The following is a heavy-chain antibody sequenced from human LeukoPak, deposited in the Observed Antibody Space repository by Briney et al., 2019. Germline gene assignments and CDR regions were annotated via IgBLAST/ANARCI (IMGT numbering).Heavy chain of an antibody. D-gene: IGHD2/OR15-2a*01. CDR2: ISGDGGGT. Sequence: GGSLRLSCAASGFTLSIYTMAWGRQAPGGGVEWGSGISGDGGGTYYAESVRGRFVISRDNSKSTLYWQIHGLRAEDRAAYYCVKDFGRNIGGPGYWGRGTLVTVSS. CDR3: VKDFGRNIGGPGY. CDR1: GFTLSIYT. V-gene: IGHV3-23*01. J-gene: IGHJ4*02.